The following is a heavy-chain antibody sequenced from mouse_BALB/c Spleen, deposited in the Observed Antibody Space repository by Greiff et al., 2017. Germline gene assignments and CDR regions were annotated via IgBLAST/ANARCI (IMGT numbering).Heavy chain of an antibody. CDR2: ISSGSSTI. Sequence: DVMLVESGGGLVQPGGSRKLSCAASGFTFSSFGMHWVRQAPEKGLEWVAYISSGSSTIYYADTVKGRFTISRDNPKNTLFLQMTSLRSEDTAMYYCARALYGNLYYAMDYWGQGTSVTVSS. CDR1: GFTFSSFG. D-gene: IGHD2-1*01. J-gene: IGHJ4*01. CDR3: ARALYGNLYYAMDY. V-gene: IGHV5-17*02.